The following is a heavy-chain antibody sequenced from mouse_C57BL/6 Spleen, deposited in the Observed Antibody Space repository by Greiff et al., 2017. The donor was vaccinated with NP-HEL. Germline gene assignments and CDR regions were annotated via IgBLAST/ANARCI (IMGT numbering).Heavy chain of an antibody. CDR3: ARRVTTAGGYMDY. D-gene: IGHD2-1*01. J-gene: IGHJ2*01. Sequence: EVQLQESGGDLVKPGGSLKLSCAASGFTFSSYGMSWVRQTPDKRLEWVATISSGGSYTYYPASVKGRFTISRDNAKNTLYLHRSRLKSEDTAMYYCARRVTTAGGYMDYWGQGTTLTVSS. V-gene: IGHV5-6*01. CDR1: GFTFSSYG. CDR2: ISSGGSYT.